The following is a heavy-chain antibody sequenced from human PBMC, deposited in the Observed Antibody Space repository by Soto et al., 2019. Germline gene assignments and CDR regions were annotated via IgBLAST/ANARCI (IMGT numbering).Heavy chain of an antibody. CDR3: ARYNWNYGYYFDF. CDR2: IYHSGST. J-gene: IGHJ4*02. D-gene: IGHD1-7*01. CDR1: GGSISSSNW. V-gene: IGHV4-4*02. Sequence: SETLSLTCAVSGGSISSSNWWSWVRQPPGKGLEWIGEIYHSGSTNYNPSLKSRVTISVDKSKNQFSLKLSSVTAADTAVYYCARYNWNYGYYFDFWGPGTLVTVSS.